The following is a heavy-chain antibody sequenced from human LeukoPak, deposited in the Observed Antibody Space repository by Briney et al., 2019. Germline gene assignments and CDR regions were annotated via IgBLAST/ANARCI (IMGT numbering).Heavy chain of an antibody. D-gene: IGHD1-26*01. V-gene: IGHV3-21*01. CDR3: ARWELRGGWFDP. J-gene: IGHJ5*02. CDR1: GFTFSSYE. CDR2: ISSSSSYI. Sequence: GGSLRLSCAASGFTFSSYEMNWVRQAPGKGLEWVSSISSSSSYIYYADSVKGRFTISRDNAKNSLYLQMNSLRAEDTAVYYCARWELRGGWFDPWGQGTLVTVSS.